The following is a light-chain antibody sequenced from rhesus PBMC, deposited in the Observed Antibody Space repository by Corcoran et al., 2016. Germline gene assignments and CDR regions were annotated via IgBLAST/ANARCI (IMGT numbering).Light chain of an antibody. CDR3: QQYSSRLT. J-gene: IGKJ4*01. Sequence: DIQMTQSPSSLSASVGDTVTITCRTSQGISSWLAWYQQKSGKAPKILNYKASSLQSGVPSRFSGSGSGTDLTLTISSLQSEDVATYYCQQYSSRLTFGGGTKVEVK. V-gene: IGKV1-22*01. CDR2: KAS. CDR1: QGISSW.